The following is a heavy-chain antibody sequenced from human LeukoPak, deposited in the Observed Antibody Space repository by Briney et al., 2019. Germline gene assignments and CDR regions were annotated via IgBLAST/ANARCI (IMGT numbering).Heavy chain of an antibody. Sequence: GGSLRLSCAASGFTFSSYAMSWVRQAPGKGLEWVSGISGSGDNTYYADSVKGRFTISRDNSKNTLYVQMNSLRAEDTAVYYCAIVKAGTFDYWGQGTLVTVSS. J-gene: IGHJ4*02. CDR2: ISGSGDNT. CDR3: AIVKAGTFDY. V-gene: IGHV3-23*01. CDR1: GFTFSSYA. D-gene: IGHD6-13*01.